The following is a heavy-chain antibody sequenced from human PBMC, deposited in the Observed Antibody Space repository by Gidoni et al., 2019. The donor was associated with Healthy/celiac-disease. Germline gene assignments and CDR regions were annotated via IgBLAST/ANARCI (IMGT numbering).Heavy chain of an antibody. CDR2: CYHSGST. J-gene: IGHJ3*02. CDR3: ARALGRRGYSYGDDAFDI. V-gene: IGHV4-30-2*01. CDR1: GGSISRGGYS. Sequence: QLQLPESGSGLVKPSQTLSLICAVSGGSISRGGYSCRWIRQPLGKCLEWIWYCYHSGSTYSNPPLKSVVTISVDRSKNQFSLKLSSVTAADTAVYYCARALGRRGYSYGDDAFDIWGQGTMVTVSS. D-gene: IGHD5-18*01.